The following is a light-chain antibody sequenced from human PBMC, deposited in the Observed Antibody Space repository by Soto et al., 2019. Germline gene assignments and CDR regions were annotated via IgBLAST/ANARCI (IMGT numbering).Light chain of an antibody. CDR2: GAS. V-gene: IGKV1-39*01. Sequence: DIQMTQSPSSLSASVGDRFTMTCRASQSISTYLNWYQQKPGKAPKLLIYGASSLQSGVPSRFSGSGSGTDFTLTIGSLQPEDFATYYCQQSYSTLRTFGQGTKVDNK. CDR1: QSISTY. J-gene: IGKJ1*01. CDR3: QQSYSTLRT.